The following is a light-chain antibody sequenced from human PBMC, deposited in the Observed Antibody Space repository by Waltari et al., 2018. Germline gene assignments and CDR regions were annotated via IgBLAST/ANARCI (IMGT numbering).Light chain of an antibody. CDR1: SRDIGLYNC. J-gene: IGLJ2*01. V-gene: IGLV2-14*01. Sequence: QSALTQPASVSGSPGQSITISCTGTSRDIGLYNCVSWYQLHPGEAPTLFLYGVNSRPAGVSNRFSGSKSGTPASLTISGLQGDDEADYFCASCTDTIPPVVFGGGTKLTVL. CDR2: GVN. CDR3: ASCTDTIPPVV.